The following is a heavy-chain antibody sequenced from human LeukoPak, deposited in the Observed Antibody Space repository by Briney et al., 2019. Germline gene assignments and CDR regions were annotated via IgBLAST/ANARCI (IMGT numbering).Heavy chain of an antibody. CDR1: GFTFSSYA. V-gene: IGHV3-23*01. D-gene: IGHD3-16*02. J-gene: IGHJ4*02. CDR3: AKDYRDLDY. Sequence: GGSLRLSCAAPGFTFSSYAMSWVRQAPGKGLEFVSALTGDSGSTYYADSVKGRFTISRDNSKNTLYLQMNSLRAEDTAVYYCAKDYRDLDYWGQGTLVTVSS. CDR2: LTGDSGST.